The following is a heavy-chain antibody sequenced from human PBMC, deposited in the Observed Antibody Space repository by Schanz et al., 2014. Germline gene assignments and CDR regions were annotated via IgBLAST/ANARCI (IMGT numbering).Heavy chain of an antibody. J-gene: IGHJ6*02. CDR2: INPSGGST. CDR1: GYTFTSYY. D-gene: IGHD3-10*01. Sequence: QVQLVQSGAEVKKPGASVKVSCKASGYTFTSYYMHWVRQAPGQGLEWMGIINPSGGSTSYAQKFQGRVTMTTDTSTSTAYMELRSLISDDTAVYYCVRDAGWAFGDYHGMDVCGQGTSVTVSS. V-gene: IGHV1-46*01. CDR3: VRDAGWAFGDYHGMDV.